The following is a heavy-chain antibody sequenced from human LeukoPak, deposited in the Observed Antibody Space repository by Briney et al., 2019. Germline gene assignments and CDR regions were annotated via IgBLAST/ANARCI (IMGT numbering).Heavy chain of an antibody. Sequence: ASVKVSCKASGYTFTGYYMHWVPQAPGQGLEWMGWISPNSGGTNYAQKFQGRVTMTRDTSISTAYMELSRLRSDDTAVYYCARAPNYCSSTSCYSYYFDYWGQGTLVTVSS. V-gene: IGHV1-2*02. D-gene: IGHD2-2*01. CDR3: ARAPNYCSSTSCYSYYFDY. J-gene: IGHJ4*02. CDR2: ISPNSGGT. CDR1: GYTFTGYY.